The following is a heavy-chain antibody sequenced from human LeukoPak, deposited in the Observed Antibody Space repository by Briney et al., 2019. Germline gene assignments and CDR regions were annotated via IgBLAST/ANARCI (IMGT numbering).Heavy chain of an antibody. D-gene: IGHD2/OR15-2a*01. CDR1: GFTFSSYA. V-gene: IGHV3-23*01. J-gene: IGHJ4*02. Sequence: PGGSLRLSCAASGFTFSSYAMSWVRQAPGKGLEWVSGISGRGGSTYYVESVKGRFSISRDNSKNTLYLQMKSPRAEDTAVYYCAKALSSCGVSDCWGQGTLVTVSS. CDR3: AKALSSCGVSDC. CDR2: ISGRGGST.